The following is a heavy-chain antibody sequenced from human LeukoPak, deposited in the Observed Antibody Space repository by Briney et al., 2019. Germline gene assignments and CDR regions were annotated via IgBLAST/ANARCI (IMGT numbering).Heavy chain of an antibody. CDR1: GFTFSSSW. J-gene: IGHJ4*02. D-gene: IGHD1/OR15-1a*01. Sequence: GGSLRLSCAASGFTFSSSWMTWVRQAPGKGLEWVARIKEDGTEEYYVDSVKGRFTISRDNAKNSLSLQMNSLRAEDTAVYYCARWNNDWEFDYWGQGTLVSVSS. CDR2: IKEDGTEE. V-gene: IGHV3-7*05. CDR3: ARWNNDWEFDY.